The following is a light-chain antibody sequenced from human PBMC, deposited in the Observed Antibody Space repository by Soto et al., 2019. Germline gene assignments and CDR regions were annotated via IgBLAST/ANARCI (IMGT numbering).Light chain of an antibody. CDR2: GAS. CDR1: QSVSSSS. J-gene: IGKJ4*01. CDR3: QQYDSLPT. Sequence: EIVLTQSPGTLCLSPGERATLSCRASQSVSSSSLAWYQQKPGQAPRLLIYGASRRATGIPDRFSGSGSGTDFTLTISRLEPEDFATYYCQQYDSLPTFGGGTKVELK. V-gene: IGKV3-20*01.